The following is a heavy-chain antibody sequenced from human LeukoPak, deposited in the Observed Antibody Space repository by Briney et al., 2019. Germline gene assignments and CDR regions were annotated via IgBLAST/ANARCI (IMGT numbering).Heavy chain of an antibody. V-gene: IGHV1-18*01. J-gene: IGHJ4*02. D-gene: IGHD2-15*01. CDR2: ISAYNGNT. CDR1: GYTFTSYG. Sequence: GASVKVSCEASGYTFTSYGISWVRQAPGQGLEWMGWISAYNGNTNYAQKLQGRVTMTTDTSTSTAYMELRSLRSDDTAVYYCARALYCSGGSCSDFDYWGQGTLVTVSS. CDR3: ARALYCSGGSCSDFDY.